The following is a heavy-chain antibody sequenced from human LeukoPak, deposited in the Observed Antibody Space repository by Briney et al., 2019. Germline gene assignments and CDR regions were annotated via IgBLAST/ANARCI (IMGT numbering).Heavy chain of an antibody. CDR3: AKVRHYDILTGHGMDY. CDR2: ISGGRGTT. D-gene: IGHD3-9*01. CDR1: GFTFSSYA. Sequence: PGGSLRLSCAASGFTFSSYAMSWVRQAPGKGLEWVSGISGGRGTTYYADSVKGRFTISRDNSKNTLYLHMNSLRAEDTAVYYCAKVRHYDILTGHGMDYWGQGTLVTVSS. V-gene: IGHV3-23*01. J-gene: IGHJ4*02.